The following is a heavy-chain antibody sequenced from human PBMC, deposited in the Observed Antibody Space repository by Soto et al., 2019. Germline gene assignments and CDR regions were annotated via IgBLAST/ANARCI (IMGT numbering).Heavy chain of an antibody. D-gene: IGHD6-6*01. CDR2: IWYDGSNK. V-gene: IGHV3-33*01. Sequence: GGSLRLSCAASGFTFSSYGMHWVRQAPGKGLEWVAVIWYDGSNKYYADSVKGRFTISRDNSKNTLYLQMNSLRAEDTAVYYCARQLDSYYYGMDVWGQGTTVTVSS. CDR3: ARQLDSYYYGMDV. CDR1: GFTFSSYG. J-gene: IGHJ6*02.